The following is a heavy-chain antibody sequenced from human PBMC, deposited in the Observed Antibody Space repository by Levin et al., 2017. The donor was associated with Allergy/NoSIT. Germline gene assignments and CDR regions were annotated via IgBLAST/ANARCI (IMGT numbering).Heavy chain of an antibody. V-gene: IGHV5-51*01. CDR1: GYSFTSYW. J-gene: IGHJ4*02. CDR3: AIARGYGHGFFDY. Sequence: GESLKISCEGSGYSFTSYWIGWVRQMPGKGLEWMAFIYPGDSKTGYSPSFQGQVTISADKSISTAYLQWSSLKASDPAMYSCAIARGYGHGFFDYWGQGTLVPVSS. CDR2: IYPGDSKT. D-gene: IGHD5-18*01.